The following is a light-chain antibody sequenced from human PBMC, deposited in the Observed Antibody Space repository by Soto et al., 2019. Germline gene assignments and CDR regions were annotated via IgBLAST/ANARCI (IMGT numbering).Light chain of an antibody. V-gene: IGLV2-23*01. CDR2: EGS. Sequence: QSALTQPASLSGSPGQSITISCTGTSSDVGSYNLVSWYQQHPGKAPKLMIYEGSKRPSGVSNRCSGSKSGNTASLTISGLQAEDEADYYCCSYAGSVVFGGGTKLTVL. CDR3: CSYAGSVV. J-gene: IGLJ2*01. CDR1: SSDVGSYNL.